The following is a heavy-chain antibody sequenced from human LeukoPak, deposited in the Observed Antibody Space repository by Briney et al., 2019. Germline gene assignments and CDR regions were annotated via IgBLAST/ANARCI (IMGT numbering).Heavy chain of an antibody. CDR2: IYYSGST. V-gene: IGHV4-39*01. D-gene: IGHD3-10*01. J-gene: IGHJ6*03. Sequence: GSLRLSCAASGFTFSSYWMSWVRQPPGKGLEWIGSIYYSGSTYYNPSLKSRVTISVDTSKNQFSLKLSSVTAADTAVYYCARHDGATYYYYMDVWGKGTTVTISS. CDR3: ARHDGATYYYYMDV. CDR1: GFTFSSYW.